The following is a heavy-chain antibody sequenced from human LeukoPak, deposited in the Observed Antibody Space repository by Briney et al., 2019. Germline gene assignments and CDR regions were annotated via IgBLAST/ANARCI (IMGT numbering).Heavy chain of an antibody. D-gene: IGHD2-2*01. CDR2: ISYDGTNK. CDR1: GFIFSSYG. J-gene: IGHJ4*02. Sequence: GRSLRLSCAASGFIFSSYGMHWVRQAPGKGLEWVAVISYDGTNKYYADSVKGRFTISRDNHKNTLYLQMNSLRAEDTAVYYCAKDAIVVPAAPCYFDYWGQGTLVTVSS. CDR3: AKDAIVVPAAPCYFDY. V-gene: IGHV3-30*18.